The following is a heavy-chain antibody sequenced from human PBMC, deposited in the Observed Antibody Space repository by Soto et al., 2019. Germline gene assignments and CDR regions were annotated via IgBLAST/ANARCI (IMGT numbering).Heavy chain of an antibody. CDR1: GGSISSGDYY. Sequence: PSETLSLTCTVSGGSISSGDYYWSWIRQPPGKGLEWIGYIYYSGSTYYNPSLKSRVTISVDTSKNQFSLKLSSVTAADTAVYYCARGAVSTYYDFWSGYLTHGMDVWGQGTTVTVSS. J-gene: IGHJ6*02. CDR2: IYYSGST. D-gene: IGHD3-3*01. CDR3: ARGAVSTYYDFWSGYLTHGMDV. V-gene: IGHV4-30-4*01.